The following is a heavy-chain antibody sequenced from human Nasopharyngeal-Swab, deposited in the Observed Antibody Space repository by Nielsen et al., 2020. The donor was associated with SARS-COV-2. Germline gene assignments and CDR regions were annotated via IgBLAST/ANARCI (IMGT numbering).Heavy chain of an antibody. V-gene: IGHV1-46*01. J-gene: IGHJ4*02. D-gene: IGHD6-19*01. CDR1: GYTFTSYH. CDR2: ITPSGGST. Sequence: ASVKVSCKASGYTFTSYHMHWVRQAPGQGLEWMGIITPSGGSTNYAQKFQGRVTMTSDTSTSTVYMYLSSLRSEDTAVYYCARGGPGGWFLDYWGQGTLVTVSS. CDR3: ARGGPGGWFLDY.